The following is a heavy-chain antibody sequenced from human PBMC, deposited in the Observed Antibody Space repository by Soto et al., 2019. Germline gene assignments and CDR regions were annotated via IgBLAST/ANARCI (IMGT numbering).Heavy chain of an antibody. CDR1: GYSFTSYW. D-gene: IGHD1-26*01. J-gene: IGHJ6*02. CDR3: ASPVGATRYYYYYGMDV. V-gene: IGHV5-10-1*01. CDR2: IDPSDSYT. Sequence: GESLKISCKGSGYSFTSYWISWVRQMPGKGLEWMGRIDPSDSYTNYSPSFQGHVTISADKSISTAYLQWSSLKASDTATCYCASPVGATRYYYYYGMDVWGQGTTVTVSS.